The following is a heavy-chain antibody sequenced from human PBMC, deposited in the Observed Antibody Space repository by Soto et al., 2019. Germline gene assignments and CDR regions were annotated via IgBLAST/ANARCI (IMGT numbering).Heavy chain of an antibody. V-gene: IGHV3-66*01. CDR1: GFDVSVNY. Sequence: PGGSLRLSCAASGFDVSVNYMTWVRQPPGKGLEWVSALNNAGSTFYADSMKGRFTISRDNSKNTLYLQMNSLRVEDTAMYYCVRENYYYGMDVWGQGTTVTVSS. CDR3: VRENYYYGMDV. CDR2: LNNAGST. J-gene: IGHJ6*02.